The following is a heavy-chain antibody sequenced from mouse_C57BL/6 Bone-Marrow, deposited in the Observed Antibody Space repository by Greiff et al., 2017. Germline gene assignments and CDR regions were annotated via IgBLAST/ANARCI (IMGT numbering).Heavy chain of an antibody. CDR1: GYTFTSYG. Sequence: QVHVKQSGAELARPGASVKLSCKASGYTFTSYGISWVKQRTGQGLEWIGEIYPRSGNTYYNEKFKGKATLTADKSSSTAYMELRSLTSEDSAVYFGTREGGYEFAYWGQGTLVTVSA. J-gene: IGHJ3*01. D-gene: IGHD2-2*01. V-gene: IGHV1-81*01. CDR3: TREGGYEFAY. CDR2: IYPRSGNT.